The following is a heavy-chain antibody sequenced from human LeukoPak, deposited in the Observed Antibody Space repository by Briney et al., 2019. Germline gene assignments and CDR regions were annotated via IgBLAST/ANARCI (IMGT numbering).Heavy chain of an antibody. V-gene: IGHV4-31*03. CDR2: IYYSGST. J-gene: IGHJ4*02. D-gene: IGHD3-9*01. Sequence: SETLSLTCTVSGGSISSGGYYWSWIRQHPGKGLEWIGYIYYSGSTYYNPSLKSRVTISVDTSKNQFSLKLSSVTAADTAVYYCARRRYAHFDYWSQGTLVTVSS. CDR1: GGSISSGGYY. CDR3: ARRRYAHFDY.